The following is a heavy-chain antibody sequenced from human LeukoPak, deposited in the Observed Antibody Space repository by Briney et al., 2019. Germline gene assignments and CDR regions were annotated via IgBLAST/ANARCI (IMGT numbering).Heavy chain of an antibody. J-gene: IGHJ4*02. CDR2: ISSSSSTI. D-gene: IGHD6-19*01. CDR1: GFTFSSYS. V-gene: IGHV3-48*04. CDR3: AKGVAVAGKDYFDY. Sequence: GGSLRLSCAASGFTFSSYSMNWVRQAPGKGLEWVSYISSSSSTIYYADSVKGRFTISRDNAKNSLYLQMNSLRAEDTALYYCAKGVAVAGKDYFDYWGQGTLVTVSS.